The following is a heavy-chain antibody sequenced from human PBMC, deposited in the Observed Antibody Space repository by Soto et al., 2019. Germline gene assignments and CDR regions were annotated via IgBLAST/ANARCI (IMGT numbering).Heavy chain of an antibody. V-gene: IGHV3-30*18. CDR1: GFTFSAYG. D-gene: IGHD5-12*01. J-gene: IGHJ4*02. Sequence: QVQLVESAGGVVQPGTSLRLSCAASGFTFSAYGMHWVRQAPGKGLEWVAVISYDGSHKSYTDSVEGRFTISRDKSKNTLHLQMNSLRPEHTALYYCVKEGRGYGGFEPNTYLENWRQRTLVTVSS. CDR3: VKEGRGYGGFEPNTYLEN. CDR2: ISYDGSHK.